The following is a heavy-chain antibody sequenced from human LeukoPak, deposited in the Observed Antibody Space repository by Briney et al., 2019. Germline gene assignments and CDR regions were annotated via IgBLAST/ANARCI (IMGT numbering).Heavy chain of an antibody. V-gene: IGHV1-46*01. Sequence: ASVTVSCKASGYTFTSYYMHWVRQAPGQGLEWMGIINPSGGSTSYAQKFQGRVTMTRDTSTSTVYMELSSLRSEDTAVYYCARETIPGIAVAGSFGVWGQGTLVTVSS. J-gene: IGHJ4*02. CDR2: INPSGGST. CDR3: ARETIPGIAVAGSFGV. D-gene: IGHD6-19*01. CDR1: GYTFTSYY.